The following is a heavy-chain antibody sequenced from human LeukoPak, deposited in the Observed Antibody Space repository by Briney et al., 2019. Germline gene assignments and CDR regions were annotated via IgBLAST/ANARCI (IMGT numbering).Heavy chain of an antibody. Sequence: ASVKVSCKASGGTFSSYAISWVRQAPGQGLEWMGGIIPIFGTANYAQKLQGRVTMTTDTSTSTAYMELRSLRSDDTAVYYCASFAAAAGTYYYYGMDVWGQGTTVTVSS. CDR1: GGTFSSYA. CDR2: IIPIFGTA. CDR3: ASFAAAAGTYYYYGMDV. D-gene: IGHD6-13*01. V-gene: IGHV1-69*05. J-gene: IGHJ6*02.